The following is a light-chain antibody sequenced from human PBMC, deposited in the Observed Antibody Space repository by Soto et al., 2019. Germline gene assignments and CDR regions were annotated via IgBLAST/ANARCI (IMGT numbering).Light chain of an antibody. V-gene: IGKV1-5*03. Sequence: DIQMTQSPSTLSASVGDRVTITYRASQSISSWLAWYQQKPVKASKLLIYKASSLESGVPSRFSGSGSGTEFTLTISRLEPEDFAVYYCQQYGSAPWTFGQGTKVDIK. CDR2: KAS. CDR1: QSISSW. J-gene: IGKJ1*01. CDR3: QQYGSAPWT.